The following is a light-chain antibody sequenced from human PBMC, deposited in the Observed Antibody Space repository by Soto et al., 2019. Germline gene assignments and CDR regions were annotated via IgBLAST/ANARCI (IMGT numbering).Light chain of an antibody. CDR3: QTWGTGIKV. CDR2: LNSDGSH. V-gene: IGLV4-69*01. Sequence: QLVLTQSPSASASLGASVKLTCTLSSGHSSYAIAWHQQQPEKGPRYLMKLNSDGSHSKGDGIPDRFSGSSSGAVRYLTISSLQSEDEADYYCQTWGTGIKVFVGGTKLTVL. CDR1: SGHSSYA. J-gene: IGLJ3*02.